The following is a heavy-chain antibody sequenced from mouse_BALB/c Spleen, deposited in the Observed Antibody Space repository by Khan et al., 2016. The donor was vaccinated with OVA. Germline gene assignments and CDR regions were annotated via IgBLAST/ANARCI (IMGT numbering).Heavy chain of an antibody. J-gene: IGHJ3*01. CDR3: ARSGIGSFAY. V-gene: IGHV1-77*01. CDR1: GYTFTDYY. D-gene: IGHD2-2*01. CDR2: IYPGSGNT. Sequence: QVPLKQSGAELARPGASVKLSCKASGYTFTDYYINWVKQRTGQGLEWIGEIYPGSGNTYYNEKFKDKATLHADKSYSTAFMQITSLTSEDSSVYFCARSGIGSFAYWGQGTLVTVSA.